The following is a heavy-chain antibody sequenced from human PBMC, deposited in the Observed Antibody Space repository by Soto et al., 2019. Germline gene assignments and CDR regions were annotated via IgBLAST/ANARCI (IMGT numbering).Heavy chain of an antibody. CDR3: SRIIATSKLDP. CDR2: INPDNGNT. J-gene: IGHJ5*02. V-gene: IGHV1-3*01. D-gene: IGHD2-15*01. Sequence: ASVKVSCKASGYTCTRYTMNWVRQAPGQRLEWMGWINPDNGNTKSSQKFQDRVIITRDTSASTAYMDLSSLRSEDTAVYYCSRIIATSKLDPCGHGTLVTVYS. CDR1: GYTCTRYT.